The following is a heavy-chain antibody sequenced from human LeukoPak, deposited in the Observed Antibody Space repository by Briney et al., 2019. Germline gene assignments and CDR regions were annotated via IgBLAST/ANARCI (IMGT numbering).Heavy chain of an antibody. Sequence: PSETLSLTCTVSGGSLSSSSYYWGWGRQPPGRGLEWLGSIYYSGSTYYNPSLKSRVTISVYTAKNQFSLKLSSVTAADTAVYYCARAAWDPTGWFDPWGQGTLVTVSS. CDR3: ARAAWDPTGWFDP. J-gene: IGHJ5*02. CDR2: IYYSGST. V-gene: IGHV4-39*07. CDR1: GGSLSSSSYY. D-gene: IGHD1-14*01.